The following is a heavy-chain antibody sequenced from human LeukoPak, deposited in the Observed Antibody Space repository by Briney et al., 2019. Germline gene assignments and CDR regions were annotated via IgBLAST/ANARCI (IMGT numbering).Heavy chain of an antibody. Sequence: GGSLRLSCAASGFTFSSYSMNWVRQAPGKGLEWFSSISSSSSYIYYADSVKGRFTISRDNAKNSLYLQMNSLRAEDTAVYYCARDLGYCSSTSCPKYGMDVWGQGTTVTVSS. D-gene: IGHD2-2*01. CDR3: ARDLGYCSSTSCPKYGMDV. CDR1: GFTFSSYS. V-gene: IGHV3-21*01. CDR2: ISSSSSYI. J-gene: IGHJ6*02.